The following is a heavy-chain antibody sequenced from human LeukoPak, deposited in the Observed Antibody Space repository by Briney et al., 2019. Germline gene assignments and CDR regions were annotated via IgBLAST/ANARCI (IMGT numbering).Heavy chain of an antibody. CDR1: GFTFSSYA. D-gene: IGHD3-10*01. CDR2: ISGSGGST. CDR3: AKDVGSGSYYDC. Sequence: PGGSLRLSCAASGFTFSSYAMSWVRQAPGKGLEWVSAISGSGGSTYYADSVKGRFTISRDNSKNTLFLQMSSLSAEDSAVYYCAKDVGSGSYYDCWGQGTLVTVSS. V-gene: IGHV3-23*01. J-gene: IGHJ4*02.